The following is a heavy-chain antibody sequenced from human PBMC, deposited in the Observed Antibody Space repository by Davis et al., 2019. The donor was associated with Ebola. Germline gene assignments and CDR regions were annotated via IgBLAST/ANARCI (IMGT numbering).Heavy chain of an antibody. V-gene: IGHV3-23*01. J-gene: IGHJ6*04. CDR3: ARSGLSFGVVKYHYGMDA. CDR1: VITFSSYD. D-gene: IGHD3-3*01. Sequence: PGGSLRLSCTDSVITFSSYDMTWVRQAPGKGLEWVSAISGSGGSTYYADSVKGRFTISRDNSKKTLYLQMNSLRGEDTAVYYCARSGLSFGVVKYHYGMDAWGKGTTVTVSS. CDR2: ISGSGGST.